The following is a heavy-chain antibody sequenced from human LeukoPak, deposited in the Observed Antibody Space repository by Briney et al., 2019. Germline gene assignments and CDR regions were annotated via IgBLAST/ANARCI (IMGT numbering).Heavy chain of an antibody. CDR1: GGSISSGNYY. CDR2: IYTSGST. D-gene: IGHD6-19*01. V-gene: IGHV4-61*02. J-gene: IGHJ4*02. CDR3: AREGQWLYY. Sequence: SETLSLTCTVSGGSISSGNYYWNWIRQPAGKGLEWIGRIYTSGSTNYNPSLKNRVTISVNTSKNQFSLKLSSVTAADTAVYYCAREGQWLYYWGQGTLVTVSS.